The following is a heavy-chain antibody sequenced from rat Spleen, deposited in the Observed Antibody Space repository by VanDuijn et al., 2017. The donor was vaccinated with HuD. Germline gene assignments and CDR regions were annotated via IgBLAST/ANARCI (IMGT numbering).Heavy chain of an antibody. J-gene: IGHJ2*01. D-gene: IGHD1-6*01. CDR3: AKHDYYFDY. CDR2: MWKGGST. Sequence: QVQLKESGPGLVQPSQTLSVTCTVSGFSLTSYHVSWVRQPPGKGLEWVGAMWKGGSTDYNSALKSRLSISRDTSKNQVFLRMDSLQTDDTGTYYWAKHDYYFDYWGQGVMVTVSS. CDR1: GFSLTSYH. V-gene: IGHV2-61*01.